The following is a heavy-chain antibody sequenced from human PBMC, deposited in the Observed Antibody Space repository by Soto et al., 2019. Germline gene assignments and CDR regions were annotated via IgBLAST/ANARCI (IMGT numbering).Heavy chain of an antibody. Sequence: SLRLSCAASGFTFSSYGMHWVRQAPGKGLEWVAVISYDGSNKYYADSVKGRFTISRDNSKNTLYLQMNSLRAEDTAVYYCAKDLTKQYCSSTSCFYGMDVWGQGTTVTV. V-gene: IGHV3-30*18. CDR1: GFTFSSYG. D-gene: IGHD2-2*01. CDR3: AKDLTKQYCSSTSCFYGMDV. CDR2: ISYDGSNK. J-gene: IGHJ6*02.